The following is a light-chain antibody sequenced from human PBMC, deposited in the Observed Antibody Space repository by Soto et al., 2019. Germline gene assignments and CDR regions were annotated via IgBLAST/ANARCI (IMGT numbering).Light chain of an antibody. CDR2: GAS. J-gene: IGKJ1*01. CDR3: QQYNNWPWT. V-gene: IGKV3-15*01. Sequence: EIVMTQSPATLSVSPGERATLSCRASQSVSSNLAWYQQKPGQAPKVLIYGASTRATGIPARFSGSGSGTEFTLTISSVQSEDFAVYYCQQYNNWPWTFGQGTKVDIK. CDR1: QSVSSN.